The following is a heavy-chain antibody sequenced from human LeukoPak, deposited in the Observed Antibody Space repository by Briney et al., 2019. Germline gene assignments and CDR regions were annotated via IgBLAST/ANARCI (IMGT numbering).Heavy chain of an antibody. CDR2: ISGSGGST. D-gene: IGHD3-22*01. Sequence: GGSLRLSCAASGFTFSSYAMSWVRQAPGKGLEWVSAISGSGGSTYYADSVKGRFTISRDNSKNTLYLQMNSLRSEDTAVYYCAAVRRDYYDSSGYWPENWFDPWGQGTLVTVSS. V-gene: IGHV3-23*01. CDR3: AAVRRDYYDSSGYWPENWFDP. J-gene: IGHJ5*02. CDR1: GFTFSSYA.